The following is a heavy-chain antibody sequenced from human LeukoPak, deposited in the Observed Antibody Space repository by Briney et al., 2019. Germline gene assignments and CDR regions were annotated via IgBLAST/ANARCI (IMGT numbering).Heavy chain of an antibody. CDR3: ARGIWSRTVSSYYFDY. Sequence: GASVKVSCKGSGYTFTNYAVHWMRQAPGQRLEWLGWINPGNGDTKYSQNFQGRVTVTSDTSAATAYVELNSLTSEDTAVYYCARGIWSRTVSSYYFDYWGQGTLVTVSS. V-gene: IGHV1-3*01. D-gene: IGHD3-3*01. CDR2: INPGNGDT. CDR1: GYTFTNYA. J-gene: IGHJ4*02.